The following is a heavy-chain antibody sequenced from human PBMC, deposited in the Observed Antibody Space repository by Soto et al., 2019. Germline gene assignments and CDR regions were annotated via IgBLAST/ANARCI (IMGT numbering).Heavy chain of an antibody. D-gene: IGHD2-21*01. CDR2: ISSSSSYI. CDR3: ARALFILDYYHYSMDF. Sequence: GGSLRLSCAASGFTFSSYSMNWVRQAPGKGLEWVSSISSSSSYIYYADSVKGRFTISRDNAKNSLYLQMNSLRAEDTAVYYCARALFILDYYHYSMDFSGQAPSVT. CDR1: GFTFSSYS. J-gene: IGHJ6*03. V-gene: IGHV3-21*01.